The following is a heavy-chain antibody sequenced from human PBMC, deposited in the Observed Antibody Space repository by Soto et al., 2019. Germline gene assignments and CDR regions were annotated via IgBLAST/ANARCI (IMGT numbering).Heavy chain of an antibody. J-gene: IGHJ3*02. D-gene: IGHD6-6*01. CDR1: GFTFSSYS. V-gene: IGHV3-21*01. CDR3: ARADSSSSGYAFDI. CDR2: ISSSSSYI. Sequence: GGSLRHSCAASGFTFSSYSMNWVRQAPGKGLEWVSSISSSSSYIYYADSVKGRFTISRDNAKNSLYLQMNSLRAEDTAVYYCARADSSSSGYAFDIWGQGTMVTVSS.